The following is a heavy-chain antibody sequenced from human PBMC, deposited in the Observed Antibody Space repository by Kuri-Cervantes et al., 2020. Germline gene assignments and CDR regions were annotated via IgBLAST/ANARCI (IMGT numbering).Heavy chain of an antibody. CDR1: GGSFSGYY. CDR2: INHRGST. CDR3: VRDRDNWFDP. J-gene: IGHJ5*02. Sequence: SQTLSLTCAVYGGSFSGYYWSWIRQPPGKGLEWIGEINHRGSTNYNPSLKSRVAISGDKSKNRFSLKLTSVTAADTAVYYCVRDRDNWFDPWGQGTPVTVSS. V-gene: IGHV4-34*01.